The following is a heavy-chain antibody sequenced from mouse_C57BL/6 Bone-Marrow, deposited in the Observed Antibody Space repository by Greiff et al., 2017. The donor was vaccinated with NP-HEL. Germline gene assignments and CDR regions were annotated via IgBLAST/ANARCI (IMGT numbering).Heavy chain of an antibody. CDR1: GFTFSSYA. CDR3: ARDNDGYYYAMDY. V-gene: IGHV5-4*01. D-gene: IGHD2-3*01. J-gene: IGHJ4*01. Sequence: EVQRVESGGGLVKPGGSLKLSCAASGFTFSSYAMSWVRQTPEKRLEWVATISDGGGYTYYPDNVKGRFTISRDNAKNNLYLQMSHLKSEDTAMYYCARDNDGYYYAMDYWGQGTAVTVSS. CDR2: ISDGGGYT.